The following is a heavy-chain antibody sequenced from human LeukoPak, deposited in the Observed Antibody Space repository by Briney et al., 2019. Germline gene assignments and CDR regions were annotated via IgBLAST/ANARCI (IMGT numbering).Heavy chain of an antibody. V-gene: IGHV1-2*06. J-gene: IGHJ4*02. D-gene: IGHD6-13*01. Sequence: ASVKVSCKASGYTFTNYGISWVRQAPGQGLEWMGRINPNSGGTNYAQKFQGRVTMTRDTYISTAYLELSRLRSDDTAVYYCARVLAAAGNVYGYWGQGTLVTVSS. CDR1: GYTFTNYG. CDR3: ARVLAAAGNVYGY. CDR2: INPNSGGT.